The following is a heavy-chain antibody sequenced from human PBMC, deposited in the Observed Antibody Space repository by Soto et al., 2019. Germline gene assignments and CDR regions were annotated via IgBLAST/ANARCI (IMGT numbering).Heavy chain of an antibody. CDR2: INAGNGNT. J-gene: IGHJ4*01. V-gene: IGHV1-3*05. Sequence: QVQLVQSGAEEKKPGASVKVSCKASGYTFTSYAMHWVRLAPGQRLEWMGWINAGNGNTKYSQKVQGRVTITRDTSASTAYMELSILRSENTAVYYCARGLPLAADYWGHGNLVTVSS. CDR1: GYTFTSYA. CDR3: ARGLPLAADY.